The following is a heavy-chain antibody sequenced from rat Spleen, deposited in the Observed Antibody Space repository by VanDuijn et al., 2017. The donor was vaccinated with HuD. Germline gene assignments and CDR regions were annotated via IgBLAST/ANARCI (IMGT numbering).Heavy chain of an antibody. Sequence: EVQLVESGGGLVQPGRSLRLSCVASGFTFNNYWMTWIRQAPGKGLEWVASISNTGGNTNYPDSVKGRFSISRDNVKNTLYLQMNSLRSEDTATYYCARHGASSFDYWGQGVMVTVSS. D-gene: IGHD1-8*01. CDR3: ARHGASSFDY. J-gene: IGHJ2*01. CDR2: ISNTGGNT. CDR1: GFTFNNYW. V-gene: IGHV5-31*01.